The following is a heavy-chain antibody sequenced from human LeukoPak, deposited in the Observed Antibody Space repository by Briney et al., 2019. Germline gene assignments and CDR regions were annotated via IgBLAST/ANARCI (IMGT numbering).Heavy chain of an antibody. CDR1: GFTFSSYG. V-gene: IGHV3-33*01. CDR3: ARNDPGNFGMDV. D-gene: IGHD1-7*01. CDR2: IWYDGSIQ. J-gene: IGHJ6*02. Sequence: GGFLRLSCAASGFTFSSYGMHWVRQAPGKGLEWVATIWYDGSIQYYAESVRGRFTISRESSKNTLYLQMNSLRAEDTAVFYCARNDPGNFGMDVWGQGTTVIVSS.